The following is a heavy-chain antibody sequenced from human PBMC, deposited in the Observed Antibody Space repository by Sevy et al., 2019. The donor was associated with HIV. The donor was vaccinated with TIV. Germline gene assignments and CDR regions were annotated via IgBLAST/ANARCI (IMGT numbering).Heavy chain of an antibody. CDR2: IYYSGST. CDR1: GGSISSSSYY. CDR3: ARGESSGRQDAFDF. V-gene: IGHV4-39*01. Sequence: SETLSLTCTVSGGSISSSSYYWGWIRQPPGKGLEWIGSIYYSGSTYYNPSLKSRVTISVDTSKNQFSLKLSFVTAADTAVYYCARGESSGRQDAFDFWGQGTLVTVSS. D-gene: IGHD3-22*01. J-gene: IGHJ3*01.